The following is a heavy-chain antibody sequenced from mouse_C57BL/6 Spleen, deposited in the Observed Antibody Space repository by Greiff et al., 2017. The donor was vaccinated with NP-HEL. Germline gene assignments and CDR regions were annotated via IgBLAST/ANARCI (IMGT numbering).Heavy chain of an antibody. V-gene: IGHV5-4*01. J-gene: IGHJ4*01. CDR3: ARDYDYGHYYAMDY. CDR1: GFTFSSYA. Sequence: EVKLMESGGGLVKPGGSLKLSCAASGFTFSSYAMSWVRQTPEKRLEWVATISDGGSYTYYPDNVKGRFTISSDNAKNNLYLQMSHLKSEDTSMYYCARDYDYGHYYAMDYWGQGTSVTVSS. D-gene: IGHD2-4*01. CDR2: ISDGGSYT.